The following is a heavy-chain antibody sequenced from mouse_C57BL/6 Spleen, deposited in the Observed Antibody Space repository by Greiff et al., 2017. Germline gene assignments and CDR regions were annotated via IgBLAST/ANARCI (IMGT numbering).Heavy chain of an antibody. J-gene: IGHJ4*01. CDR1: GYTFTEYT. CDR2: FYPGSGSI. V-gene: IGHV1-62-2*01. D-gene: IGHD2-1*01. CDR3: ARHEDYGNYPYYAMDY. Sequence: VQLQQSGAELVKPGASVKLSCKASGYTFTEYTIHWVKQRSGQGLEWIGWFYPGSGSIKYNEKFKDTATLTADKSSSTVYMELSRLTSEDSAVYFCARHEDYGNYPYYAMDYWGQGTSVTVSS.